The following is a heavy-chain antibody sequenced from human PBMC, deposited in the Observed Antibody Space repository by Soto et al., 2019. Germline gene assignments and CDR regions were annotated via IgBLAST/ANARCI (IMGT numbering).Heavy chain of an antibody. Sequence: GGSLRLSCAASGFTFSNAWMSWVRQAPGKGLEWVGRIKSKTDGGTTDYAAPVKGRFTISRDDSKNTLYLQMNSLKTEDTAVYYCTTVTSSSWYRPYPVPYYYYMDVWGKGTTVTVSS. J-gene: IGHJ6*03. CDR1: GFTFSNAW. CDR2: IKSKTDGGTT. D-gene: IGHD6-13*01. CDR3: TTVTSSSWYRPYPVPYYYYMDV. V-gene: IGHV3-15*01.